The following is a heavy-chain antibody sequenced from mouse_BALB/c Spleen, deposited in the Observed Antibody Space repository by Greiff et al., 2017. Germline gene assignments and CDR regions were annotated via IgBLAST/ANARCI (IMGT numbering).Heavy chain of an antibody. CDR3: ARQQLGPYYFDY. V-gene: IGHV5-6*02. Sequence: DVKLVESGGDLVKPGGSLKLSCAASGFTFSSYGMSWVRQTPDKRLEWVATISSGGSYTYYPDSVKGRFTISRDNAKNTLYLQMSSLKSEDTAMYYCARQQLGPYYFDYWGQGTTLTVSS. CDR1: GFTFSSYG. D-gene: IGHD4-1*02. J-gene: IGHJ2*01. CDR2: ISSGGSYT.